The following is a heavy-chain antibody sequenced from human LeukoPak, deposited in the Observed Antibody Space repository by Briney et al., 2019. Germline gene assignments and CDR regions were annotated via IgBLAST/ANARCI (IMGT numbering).Heavy chain of an antibody. Sequence: GGSLRLSCAASGFTFSSYWMNWVRQAPGKGPAWVSRIASDGSSTTYADSAKGRFSISRDNAKNTLYLQMNSLRVEDTAVYYCARGRPHGNDYWGQGTLVTVSS. CDR2: IASDGSST. J-gene: IGHJ4*02. CDR3: ARGRPHGNDY. V-gene: IGHV3-74*01. CDR1: GFTFSSYW. D-gene: IGHD4-23*01.